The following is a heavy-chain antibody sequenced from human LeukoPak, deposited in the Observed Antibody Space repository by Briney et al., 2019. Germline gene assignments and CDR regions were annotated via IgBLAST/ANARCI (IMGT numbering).Heavy chain of an antibody. CDR2: IKQDGSVK. J-gene: IGHJ4*02. CDR1: GFTLNNYW. V-gene: IGHV3-7*01. CDR3: AKDPYSKADY. Sequence: PGGSLRLSCAASGFTLNNYWMSWVRQAPGKGLEWVANIKQDGSVKNYVASVRGRFTISRDNANNLLYLQMNSLRAEDTAVYYCAKDPYSKADYWGQGTLVTVSS. D-gene: IGHD4-11*01.